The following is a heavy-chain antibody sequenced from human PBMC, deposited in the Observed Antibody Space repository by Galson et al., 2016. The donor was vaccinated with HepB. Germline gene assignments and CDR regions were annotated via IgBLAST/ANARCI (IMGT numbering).Heavy chain of an antibody. D-gene: IGHD2-21*01. CDR1: TGSITYSY. CDR3: ARGEHTVDS. J-gene: IGHJ4*02. V-gene: IGHV4-4*07. Sequence: SETLSLTCTVPTGSITYSYWNWIRQPAGKGLEWIGRAVIGGDTNYNPSLKSRVTMSIDTSKDQLSLRLTSVTAADTAVYYCARGEHTVDSWGQGTLVTVSS. CDR2: AVIGGDT.